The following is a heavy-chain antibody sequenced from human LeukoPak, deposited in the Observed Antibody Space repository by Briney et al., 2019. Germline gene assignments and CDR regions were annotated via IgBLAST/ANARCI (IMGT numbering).Heavy chain of an antibody. CDR1: GFTFSSYA. V-gene: IGHV3-30-3*01. CDR2: ISYDGSNK. CDR3: ARARDGYNDFDS. J-gene: IGHJ4*02. Sequence: GRSLRLSCAASGFTFSSYAMHWVRQAPGKGLEWVAVISYDGSNKYYADSVKGRFTISRDNSKNTLFLQMNSLRAEDTAVYYCARARDGYNDFDSWGQGTLVTVSS. D-gene: IGHD5-24*01.